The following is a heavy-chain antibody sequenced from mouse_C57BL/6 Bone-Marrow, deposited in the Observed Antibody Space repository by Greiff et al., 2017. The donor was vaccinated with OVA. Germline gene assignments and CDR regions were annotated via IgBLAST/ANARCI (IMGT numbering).Heavy chain of an antibody. CDR3: ARRAY. Sequence: VQLQHSGAELVKPGSSVKISCKASGYAFSNYWMDWVKQRPGKGLEWIGQIYPGDGDINYNEKFKSKATMTADKSSSTAYMQFSSLTSADSAVYFCARRAYWGQGTTLTVSS. V-gene: IGHV1-80*01. D-gene: IGHD3-3*01. CDR1: GYAFSNYW. J-gene: IGHJ2*01. CDR2: IYPGDGDI.